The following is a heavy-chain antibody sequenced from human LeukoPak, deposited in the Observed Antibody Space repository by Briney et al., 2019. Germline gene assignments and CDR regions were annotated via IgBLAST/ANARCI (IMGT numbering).Heavy chain of an antibody. CDR2: VNPNNGDP. Sequence: ASVKVSCKASGYTFTGYYMHWVRQAPGQGLEWMGRVNPNNGDPNYAQKFQGRVTMTRDTAISAFYVAVSSLRSDGTAEYCCAREVGYSSSYYGRFDPWGQGTLVIVSS. V-gene: IGHV1-2*06. D-gene: IGHD1-26*01. CDR3: AREVGYSSSYYGRFDP. J-gene: IGHJ5*02. CDR1: GYTFTGYY.